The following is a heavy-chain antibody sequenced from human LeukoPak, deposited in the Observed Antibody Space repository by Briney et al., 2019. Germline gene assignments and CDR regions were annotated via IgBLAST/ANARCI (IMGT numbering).Heavy chain of an antibody. D-gene: IGHD4-17*01. CDR2: INAGNGKT. CDR1: GYTFTSYA. Sequence: ASVKVSCKASGYTFTSYAIQWVRQAHGQRLEWMGWINAGNGKTKYSQEFQGRVTITSDTSATTGYMELSSLRSEDTAVYYCARARWTSTVTTYYLDYWGQGTLVTVSS. J-gene: IGHJ4*02. CDR3: ARARWTSTVTTYYLDY. V-gene: IGHV1-3*01.